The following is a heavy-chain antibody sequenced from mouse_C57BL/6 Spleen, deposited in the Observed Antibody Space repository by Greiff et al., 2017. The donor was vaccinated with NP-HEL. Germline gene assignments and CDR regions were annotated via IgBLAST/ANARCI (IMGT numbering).Heavy chain of an antibody. CDR1: GFTFSDFY. D-gene: IGHD2-3*01. J-gene: IGHJ1*03. CDR3: ARDAPDGHGYFDV. CDR2: SRNKANDYTT. Sequence: KLMESGGGLVQSGRSLRLSCATSGFTFSDFYMEWVRQAPGKGLEWIAASRNKANDYTTEYSASVKGRFIVSRDTSQSILYLQMNALRAEDTAIYYCARDAPDGHGYFDVWGTGTTVTVSS. V-gene: IGHV7-1*01.